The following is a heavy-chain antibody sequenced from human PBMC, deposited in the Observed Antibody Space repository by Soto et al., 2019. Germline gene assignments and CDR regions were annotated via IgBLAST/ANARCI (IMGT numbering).Heavy chain of an antibody. J-gene: IGHJ4*02. CDR1: GFTFSIYV. Sequence: SGGSLRLSCTASGFTFSIYVMSWVRQAPGKGLEWVSAISGSGAYTYYADSVKGRFTISRDNSKNTFYLQMNSLRAEDTAVYYCAKAFCSGGSCQNVFDYWGQGTQVTVSS. CDR2: ISGSGAYT. CDR3: AKAFCSGGSCQNVFDY. V-gene: IGHV3-23*01. D-gene: IGHD2-15*01.